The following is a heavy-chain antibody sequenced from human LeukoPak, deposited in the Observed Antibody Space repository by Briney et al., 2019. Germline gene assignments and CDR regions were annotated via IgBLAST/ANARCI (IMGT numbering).Heavy chain of an antibody. D-gene: IGHD2-15*01. J-gene: IGHJ5*02. CDR3: ARDAVVVAATVCWFDP. V-gene: IGHV1-18*01. CDR1: GYTFTSYG. Sequence: GASVKVSCKASGYTFTSYGISWVRQAPGQGLEWMGWISAYNGNTNYAQKLQGRVTMTTDTSTSTAYMELRSLRSDDTAVYYCARDAVVVAATVCWFDPWGQGTLVTVSS. CDR2: ISAYNGNT.